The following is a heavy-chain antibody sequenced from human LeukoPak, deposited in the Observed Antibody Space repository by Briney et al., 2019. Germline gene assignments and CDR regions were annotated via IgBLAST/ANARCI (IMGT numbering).Heavy chain of an antibody. V-gene: IGHV3-23*01. J-gene: IGHJ5*02. CDR3: ATDDKKTISEYNWFDP. Sequence: GGSLRLSCVASGFTFSNYAMSWVSQAPGKGLEWVSCISGSGASRYYADSVKGRFTISRDNPKNTLYLQMNSLRAEDTAVYYCATDDKKTISEYNWFDPWGRGTLVTVSS. D-gene: IGHD1-1*01. CDR2: ISGSGASR. CDR1: GFTFSNYA.